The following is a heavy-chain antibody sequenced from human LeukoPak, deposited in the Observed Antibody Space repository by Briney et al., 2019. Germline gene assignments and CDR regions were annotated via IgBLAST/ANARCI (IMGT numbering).Heavy chain of an antibody. CDR1: GFTFSSYA. V-gene: IGHV3-23*01. CDR3: AKDLSHYYGSGSYYNVDPFDY. D-gene: IGHD3-10*01. CDR2: ISGGGGST. J-gene: IGHJ4*02. Sequence: GGSLRLSCAASGFTFSSYAMSWVRQAPGKGLEWVSAISGGGGSTYYADSVKGRFTISRDNSKNTLYLQMNSLRAEDTAVYYCAKDLSHYYGSGSYYNVDPFDYWGQGTLVTVSS.